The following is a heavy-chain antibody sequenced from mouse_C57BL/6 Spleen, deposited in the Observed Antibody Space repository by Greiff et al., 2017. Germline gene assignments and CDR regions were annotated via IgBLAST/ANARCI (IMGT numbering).Heavy chain of an antibody. CDR1: GFTFSDYY. D-gene: IGHD3-2*02. V-gene: IGHV5-12*01. Sequence: EVKLMESGGGLVQPGGSLKLSCAASGFTFSDYYMYWVRQTPEKRLEWVAYISNGGGSTYYPDTVKGRFTISRDNAKNTLYLQMSRLKSEDTAMYYCARQGSSGLAWFAYWGQGTLVTVSA. J-gene: IGHJ3*01. CDR2: ISNGGGST. CDR3: ARQGSSGLAWFAY.